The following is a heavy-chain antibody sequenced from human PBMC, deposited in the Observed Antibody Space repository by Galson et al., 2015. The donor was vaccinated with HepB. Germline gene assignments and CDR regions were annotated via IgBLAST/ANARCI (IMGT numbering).Heavy chain of an antibody. CDR1: GFAFHSHA. CDR3: AKGYGLFDS. V-gene: IGHV3-23*01. D-gene: IGHD3-16*01. J-gene: IGHJ5*01. Sequence: SLRLSCAASGFAFHSHAMRWVRQAPRKGLEWISGISGNGDSTFYAVSVKGRFTVSRVNSKNMLYLQMDSLTADDTGLYFCAKGYGLFDSWAQGILVTVSS. CDR2: ISGNGDST.